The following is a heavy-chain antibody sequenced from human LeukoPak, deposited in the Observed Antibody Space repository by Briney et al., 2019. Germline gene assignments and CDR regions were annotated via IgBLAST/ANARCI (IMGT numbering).Heavy chain of an antibody. V-gene: IGHV4-59*08. CDR1: GGSISSYY. Sequence: SETLSLTCTVSGGSISSYYWSWIRQPPGKGLEWIGYIYYSGSTNYNPSLKSRVTISVDTSKNQFSLKLTSVTAADTAVYYCARRRDTAIDYWGQGILVTVSS. CDR3: ARRRDTAIDY. J-gene: IGHJ4*02. CDR2: IYYSGST. D-gene: IGHD5-18*01.